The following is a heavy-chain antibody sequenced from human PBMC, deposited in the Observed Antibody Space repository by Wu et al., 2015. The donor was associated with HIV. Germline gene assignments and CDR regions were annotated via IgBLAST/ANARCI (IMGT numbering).Heavy chain of an antibody. CDR3: ARERLEGNYGSAYSSWYSDAFDI. J-gene: IGHJ3*02. Sequence: QVQLVQSGAEVKKPGSSVKVSCKASGGTFSSYAISWVRQAPGQGLEWMGGIIPIFGTANYAQKFQGRVTITADESTSTAYMELSSLRSEDTAVYYCARERLEGNYGSAYSSWYSDAFDIWGQGTMVTVSS. CDR1: GGTFSSYA. D-gene: IGHD6-13*01. CDR2: IIPIFGTA. V-gene: IGHV1-69*12.